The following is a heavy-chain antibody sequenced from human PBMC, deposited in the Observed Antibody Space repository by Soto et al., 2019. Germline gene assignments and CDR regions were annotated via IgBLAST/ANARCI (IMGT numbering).Heavy chain of an antibody. D-gene: IGHD2-15*01. CDR1: GVSITSSSYY. CDR2: IYYSGST. Sequence: SETLSLTCTVSGVSITSSSYYWGLIRQPPGKGLEWIGSIYYSGSTYYNLSLKSRVTISVDTSKNQFSLKLSSVTAADTAVYFCARLPGYCSGDSCRSDYGGQGTLVTVS. J-gene: IGHJ4*02. V-gene: IGHV4-39*01. CDR3: ARLPGYCSGDSCRSDY.